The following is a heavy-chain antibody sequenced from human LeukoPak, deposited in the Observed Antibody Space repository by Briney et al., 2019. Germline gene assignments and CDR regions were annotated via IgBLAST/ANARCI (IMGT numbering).Heavy chain of an antibody. D-gene: IGHD3-10*01. V-gene: IGHV1-24*01. CDR3: ATRHTYYYGSGSYWDYNWFDS. Sequence: GASVKVSCKVSGYTFTELSMHWVRQAPGKGLEWMGGFDAEDGETIYAQKFQGRVTMTEDTSTDTAYMELSSLRSEDTAVYYCATRHTYYYGSGSYWDYNWFDSWGQGTLVTDSS. CDR2: FDAEDGET. CDR1: GYTFTELS. J-gene: IGHJ5*01.